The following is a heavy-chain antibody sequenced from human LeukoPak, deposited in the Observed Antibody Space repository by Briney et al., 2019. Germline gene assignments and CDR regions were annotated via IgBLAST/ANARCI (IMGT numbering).Heavy chain of an antibody. V-gene: IGHV4-59*01. CDR3: ARVRVPDYFDY. D-gene: IGHD2-2*01. CDR2: IYYSGST. Sequence: NPSETLSLTCTVSGGSISSYYWSWIRQPPGKGLEWIGYIYYSGSTNYNPSLKSRVTISVDTSKNQFSLKLSSVPAEDTAVHYCARVRVPDYFDYWGQGTLVTVSS. J-gene: IGHJ4*02. CDR1: GGSISSYY.